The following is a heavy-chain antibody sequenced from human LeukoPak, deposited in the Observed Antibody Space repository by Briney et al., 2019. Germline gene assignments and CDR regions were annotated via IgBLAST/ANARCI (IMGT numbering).Heavy chain of an antibody. V-gene: IGHV4-34*01. J-gene: IGHJ3*02. CDR1: GGSFSGYY. CDR3: ARVEMATIDAFDI. Sequence: SETPSLTCAVYGGSFSGYYWSWIRQPPGKGREWIGEINHSGSTNYNPSLKSRVTISVDTSKNQFSLKLSSVTAADTAVYYCARVEMATIDAFDIWGQGTMVTVSS. D-gene: IGHD5-12*01. CDR2: INHSGST.